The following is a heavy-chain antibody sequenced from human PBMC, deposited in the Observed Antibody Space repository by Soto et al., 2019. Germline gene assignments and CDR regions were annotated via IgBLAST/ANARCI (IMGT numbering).Heavy chain of an antibody. CDR1: GFTFSSSE. Sequence: PGGSLRLSCVASGFTFSSSEMYWVRQAPGKGLEWVSYIHPAGQPIFYADSVKGRFTISRDNAKNSLYLQMTTLRAEDTAVYYCARRGSSWGQGTMVIVSS. CDR3: ARRGSS. CDR2: IHPAGQPI. D-gene: IGHD2-2*01. J-gene: IGHJ3*01. V-gene: IGHV3-48*03.